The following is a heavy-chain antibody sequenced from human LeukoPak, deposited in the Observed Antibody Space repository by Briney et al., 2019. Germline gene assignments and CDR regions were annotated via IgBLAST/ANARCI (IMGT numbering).Heavy chain of an antibody. J-gene: IGHJ3*02. CDR1: SGSISSSNW. V-gene: IGHV4-4*02. CDR2: IYHSGST. CDR3: ARADDCTNGVCDAFDI. Sequence: SETLSLTCAVSSGSISSSNWWSWVRQPPGKGLEWIGYIYHSGSTYYNPSLKSRVTISVDRSKSQFSLKLSSVTAADTALYYCARADDCTNGVCDAFDIWGQGTMVTVSS. D-gene: IGHD2-8*01.